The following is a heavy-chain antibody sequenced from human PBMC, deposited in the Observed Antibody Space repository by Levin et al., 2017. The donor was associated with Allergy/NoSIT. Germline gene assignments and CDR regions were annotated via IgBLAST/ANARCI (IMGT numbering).Heavy chain of an antibody. J-gene: IGHJ4*02. D-gene: IGHD6-19*01. Sequence: GGSLRLSCAASGFTFSSYGMHWVRQAPGKGLEWVAVISYDGSNKYYADSVKGRFTISRDNSKNTLYLQMNSLRAEDTAVYYCAKEPEWEWLAYLFDYWGQGTLVTVSS. CDR2: ISYDGSNK. CDR3: AKEPEWEWLAYLFDY. CDR1: GFTFSSYG. V-gene: IGHV3-30*18.